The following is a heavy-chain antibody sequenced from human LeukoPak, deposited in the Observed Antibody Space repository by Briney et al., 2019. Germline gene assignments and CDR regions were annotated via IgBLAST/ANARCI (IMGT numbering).Heavy chain of an antibody. CDR3: AKDGGAAGLFDY. CDR2: IRYDGSNK. CDR1: GFTFTSYG. D-gene: IGHD6-13*01. V-gene: IGHV3-30*02. Sequence: GGALRLSCAASGFTFTSYGMHWVRQAPGKGLEGVTFIRYDGSNKYYADSVKGRFTISRDNSKNTLYLQMNSLRAEDTAVYYCAKDGGAAGLFDYWGQGTLVTVSS. J-gene: IGHJ4*02.